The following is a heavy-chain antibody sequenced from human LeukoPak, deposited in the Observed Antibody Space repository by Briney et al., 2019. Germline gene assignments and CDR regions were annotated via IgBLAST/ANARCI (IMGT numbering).Heavy chain of an antibody. CDR3: ARGPSSNWSGLDF. J-gene: IGHJ4*02. D-gene: IGHD6-13*01. CDR2: ISPTGSTT. V-gene: IGHV3-74*01. Sequence: SGGSLRLSCAASGFSFSGHWMHWARQLPGKGLVWVSRISPTGSTTSYADSVKGRFTVSRDNAKNTLYLQVNSLRAEDTAVYYCARGPSSNWSGLDFWGREPCSPSPQ. CDR1: GFSFSGHW.